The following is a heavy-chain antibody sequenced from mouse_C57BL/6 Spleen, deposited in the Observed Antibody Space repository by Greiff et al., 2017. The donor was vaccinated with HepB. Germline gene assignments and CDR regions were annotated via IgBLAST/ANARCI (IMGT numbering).Heavy chain of an antibody. CDR3: VRQQTAQAWFAY. CDR2: IRSKSNNYAT. CDR1: GFSFNTYA. J-gene: IGHJ3*01. D-gene: IGHD3-2*02. V-gene: IGHV10-1*01. Sequence: EVKLVESGGGLVQPKGSLKLSCAASGFSFNTYAMNWVRQAPGKGLEWVARIRSKSNNYATYYADSVKDRFTISRDDSESMLYLQMNNLKTEDTAMYYCVRQQTAQAWFAYWGQGTLVTVSA.